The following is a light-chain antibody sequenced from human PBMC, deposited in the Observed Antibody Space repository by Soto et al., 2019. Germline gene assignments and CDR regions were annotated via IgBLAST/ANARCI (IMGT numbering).Light chain of an antibody. V-gene: IGLV2-14*01. CDR1: SSDVGIYNY. Sequence: QSALTQPASVSGSPGQSIAISCTGSSSDVGIYNYVSWYQQHPGKVPKLIIYEVTNRPSGVSNRFSGSKSGNTASLTISGLQAEDDDDYYCSSYTTSRTRVFGTGTKLTGL. CDR3: SSYTTSRTRV. J-gene: IGLJ1*01. CDR2: EVT.